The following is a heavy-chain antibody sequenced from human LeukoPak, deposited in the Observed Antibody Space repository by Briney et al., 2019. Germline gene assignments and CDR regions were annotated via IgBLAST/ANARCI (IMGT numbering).Heavy chain of an antibody. Sequence: PGGSLRLSCAASGFTFSSYWMGWVRQAPGKGLEWVANIKQDGSEKYYVDSVKGRFTISRDNAKNSLYLQMNSLRAEDTAVYYCAGPSTYYDFWSGLNWGQGTLVTVSS. CDR2: IKQDGSEK. CDR1: GFTFSSYW. CDR3: AGPSTYYDFWSGLN. V-gene: IGHV3-7*01. D-gene: IGHD3-3*01. J-gene: IGHJ4*02.